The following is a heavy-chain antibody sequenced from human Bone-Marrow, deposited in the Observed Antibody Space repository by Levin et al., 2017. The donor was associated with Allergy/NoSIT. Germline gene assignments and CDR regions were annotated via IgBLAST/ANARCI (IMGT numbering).Heavy chain of an antibody. CDR1: GFTFSTYW. J-gene: IGHJ5*02. D-gene: IGHD3-10*01. Sequence: GGSLRLSCAASGFTFSTYWMHWVRQAPGKGLVWVSRIQSNGKTNYADSVKGRFTISRDNAKNTLYLQMNSLTVEDTAVYYCARDRFYSDSGSNFSWFNPWGQGTLVTVSS. CDR2: IQSNGKT. CDR3: ARDRFYSDSGSNFSWFNP. V-gene: IGHV3-74*01.